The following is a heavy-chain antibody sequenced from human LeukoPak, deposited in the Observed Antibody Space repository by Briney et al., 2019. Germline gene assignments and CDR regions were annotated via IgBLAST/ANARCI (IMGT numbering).Heavy chain of an antibody. D-gene: IGHD4-17*01. CDR1: GYSISSGYY. V-gene: IGHV4-38-2*02. CDR3: VRDDFGDYTRRFDP. CDR2: INDGGST. Sequence: KSSETLSLTCTVSGYSISSGYYWGWIRQPPGRGLEWIASINDGGSTYCNPSLKSRVTMSVDTSKNQFSLRLSSVTAADTAMYYCVRDDFGDYTRRFDPWGQGTLVTVSS. J-gene: IGHJ5*02.